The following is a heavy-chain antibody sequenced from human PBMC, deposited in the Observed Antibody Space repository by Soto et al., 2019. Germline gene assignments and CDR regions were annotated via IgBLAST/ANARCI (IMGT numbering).Heavy chain of an antibody. J-gene: IGHJ4*02. CDR1: GGSISSYY. CDR2: IYYSGST. D-gene: IGHD3-10*01. CDR3: ARVGPNYYGSGNFDY. Sequence: SETLSLTCTVSGGSISSYYWSWIRQPPGKGLEWIGYIYYSGSTNYNPSLKSRVTISVDTSKNQFSLKLSSVTAADTAVYYCARVGPNYYGSGNFDYWGQGTLVTVSS. V-gene: IGHV4-59*01.